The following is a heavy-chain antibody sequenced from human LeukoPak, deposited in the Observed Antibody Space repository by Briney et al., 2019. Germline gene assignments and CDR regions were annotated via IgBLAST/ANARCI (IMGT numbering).Heavy chain of an antibody. CDR3: AKDARRTSGWYFFDY. CDR2: ISDSGDIT. Sequence: PGGSLRLSCAASGFAFSNQATGWVRQASGKGLEWVSVISDSGDITYYADSVKGRFTISRDNSKNTLFLQMNSLRVEDTAIYYCAKDARRTSGWYFFDYWGQGTLVTVSS. D-gene: IGHD6-19*01. V-gene: IGHV3-23*01. CDR1: GFAFSNQA. J-gene: IGHJ4*02.